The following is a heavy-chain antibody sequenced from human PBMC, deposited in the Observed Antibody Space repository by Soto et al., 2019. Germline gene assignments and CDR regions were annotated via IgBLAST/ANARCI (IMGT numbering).Heavy chain of an antibody. D-gene: IGHD3-10*01. Sequence: QVQLVQSGAEVKKPGASVKVSCKASGYTFTSYGISWVRQAPGQGLEWMGWISAYNGNTNYAQKLQGRVTMTTDTSTSTAYMELKSLRSDDTAVYYCARDRVFLWFGELFPFDYWGQGTLVTVSS. CDR2: ISAYNGNT. CDR1: GYTFTSYG. V-gene: IGHV1-18*01. J-gene: IGHJ4*02. CDR3: ARDRVFLWFGELFPFDY.